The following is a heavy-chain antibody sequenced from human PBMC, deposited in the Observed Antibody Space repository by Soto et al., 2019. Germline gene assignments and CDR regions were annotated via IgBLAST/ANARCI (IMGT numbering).Heavy chain of an antibody. CDR3: ARDRLSVVPAAIGWFDP. D-gene: IGHD2-2*01. V-gene: IGHV4-38-2*02. CDR2: IYHSGST. CDR1: CYSISSGYY. J-gene: IGHJ5*02. Sequence: SETLSLTCAVSCYSISSGYYWGWIRQPPGKGLEWIGSIYHSGSTYYNPSLKSRVTISVDTSKNQFSLKLSSVTAADTAVYYCARDRLSVVPAAIGWFDPWGQGTLVTVSS.